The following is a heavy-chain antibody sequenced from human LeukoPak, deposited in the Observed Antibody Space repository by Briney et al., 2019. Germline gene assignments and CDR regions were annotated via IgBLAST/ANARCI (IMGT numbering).Heavy chain of an antibody. CDR1: GFTFSSYW. J-gene: IGHJ6*03. V-gene: IGHV3-74*01. CDR2: INSDGSST. Sequence: GGSLRLSCAASGFTFSSYWMHWVRQAPGKGLAWVSRINSDGSSTSYADSVKGRFTISRDNAKNTLYLQMNSLRAEDTAVYYCARPTTPFYYYYYMDVWGKGTTVTVSS. CDR3: ARPTTPFYYYYYMDV. D-gene: IGHD4-11*01.